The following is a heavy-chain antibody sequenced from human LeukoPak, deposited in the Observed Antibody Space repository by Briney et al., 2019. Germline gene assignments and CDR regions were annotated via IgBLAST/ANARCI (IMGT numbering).Heavy chain of an antibody. CDR3: ARGYGDFWSGSYGD. V-gene: IGHV4-34*01. J-gene: IGHJ4*02. CDR1: GGSFSGYY. D-gene: IGHD3-3*01. Sequence: SETLSLTCAVYGGSFSGYYLSWIRQPPGKGLEWIGEINHSGSTNYNPSLKSRVTISVDTSKNQFSLKLSSVTAADTAVYYCARGYGDFWSGSYGDWGQGTLVTVSS. CDR2: INHSGST.